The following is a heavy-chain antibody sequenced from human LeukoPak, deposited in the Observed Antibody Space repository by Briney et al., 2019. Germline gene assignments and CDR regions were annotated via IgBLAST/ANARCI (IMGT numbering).Heavy chain of an antibody. Sequence: SETLSLTCTVSGYSIISGYYLGWIRQPPGKGLECIGSFHHSGSTYYNPSLKSRVTIAEDTSQNQFSPQLSSVTAADTAVYYCARAYDTNVGPVSHWGQGTLVTVSS. CDR3: ARAYDTNVGPVSH. D-gene: IGHD3-22*01. CDR2: FHHSGST. V-gene: IGHV4-38-2*02. J-gene: IGHJ4*02. CDR1: GYSIISGYY.